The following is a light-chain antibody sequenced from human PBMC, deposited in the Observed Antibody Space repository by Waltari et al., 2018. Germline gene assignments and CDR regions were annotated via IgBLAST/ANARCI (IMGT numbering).Light chain of an antibody. CDR3: NTRDISGDHLV. V-gene: IGLV3-19*01. CDR2: DED. J-gene: IGLJ1*01. Sequence: SSEMTQEPAVSVALGQTVRITCPGCGLRTFYANWYQQKPGQAPLLVIYDEDNRPSGIPDRFSGSRSGNTAFLTISGAQAEDEADYYCNTRDISGDHLVFGSGTKVTVL. CDR1: GLRTFY.